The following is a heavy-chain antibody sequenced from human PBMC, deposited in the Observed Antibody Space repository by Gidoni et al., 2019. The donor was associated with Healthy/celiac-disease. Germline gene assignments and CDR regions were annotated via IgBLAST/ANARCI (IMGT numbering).Heavy chain of an antibody. J-gene: IGHJ3*02. CDR2: FDPEDGET. V-gene: IGHV1-24*01. CDR3: QAEVNSLFDAFDI. Sequence: QVQLVQSGAEVNKPGASVKVSCTVSGYTLTALSMHWRRQATGKGLEGMGGFDPEDGETSYAQKFQGRVTMTEDTYTDTAYMELSSLRSEDTDVYYCQAEVNSLFDAFDIWGQGTMGTVAA. D-gene: IGHD2-21*01. CDR1: GYTLTALS.